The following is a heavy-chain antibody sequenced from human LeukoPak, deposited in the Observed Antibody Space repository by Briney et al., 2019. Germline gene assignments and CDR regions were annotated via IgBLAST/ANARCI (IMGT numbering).Heavy chain of an antibody. V-gene: IGHV4-4*02. D-gene: IGHD3-3*01. CDR2: IYHSGST. CDR1: GGSISSSNW. J-gene: IGHJ6*02. Sequence: SETLSLTCAVSGGSISSSNWWRWVRPAPGKGLEWMGEIYHSGSTNYNPSHKSRVTISVDKSKNHFSLKLSSVTAADTAVYYCARDQGYDFWSGYSNYYGMDVWGQGTTVTVSS. CDR3: ARDQGYDFWSGYSNYYGMDV.